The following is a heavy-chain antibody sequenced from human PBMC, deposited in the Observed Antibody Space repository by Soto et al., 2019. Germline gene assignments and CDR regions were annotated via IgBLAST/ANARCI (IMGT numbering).Heavy chain of an antibody. CDR3: ARADQGYSSSWQHDY. V-gene: IGHV4-39*01. CDR1: GGSISSSSYS. J-gene: IGHJ4*02. CDR2: IYYSGST. Sequence: QLLESGPGLVKPSETLSLTCTVSGGSISSSSYSWGWIRQPPGKGREWIGSIYYSGSTYYNPSLKSRVTISVDTSKNQFSLKLSSVTAADTAVYYCARADQGYSSSWQHDYWGQGTLVTVSS. D-gene: IGHD6-13*01.